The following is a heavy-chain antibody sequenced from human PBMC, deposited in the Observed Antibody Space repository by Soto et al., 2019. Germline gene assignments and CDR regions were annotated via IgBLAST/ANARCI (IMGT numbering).Heavy chain of an antibody. CDR2: ISGSGGST. Sequence: QSGGSLRLSCAASGFRFSDYSMNWVRQAPGKGLEWVSAISGSGGSTYYADSVKGRFTISRDNSKITLYLQMNSLRAEDTAVYYCAKDLMRDWLFGDFNWSDPWGQGTLVTVSS. D-gene: IGHD3-9*01. J-gene: IGHJ5*02. CDR1: GFRFSDYS. V-gene: IGHV3-23*01. CDR3: AKDLMRDWLFGDFNWSDP.